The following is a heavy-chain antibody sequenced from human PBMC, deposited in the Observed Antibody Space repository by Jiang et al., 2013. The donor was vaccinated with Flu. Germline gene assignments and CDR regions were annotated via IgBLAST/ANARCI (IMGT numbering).Heavy chain of an antibody. V-gene: IGHV1-24*01. CDR1: GDTLSELS. J-gene: IGHJ6*02. CDR3: AKGDYYYYGLDV. Sequence: SGAEVKKPGASVKVSCKVFGDTLSELSMQWVRQAPGKGLEWMGGLDPDDGVRIYAQKFQGRVVMTEDTSTDTAYMELRSLKSEDTAVYYCAKGDYYYYGLDVWGQGTTVTVSS. CDR2: LDPDDGVR. D-gene: IGHD3-10*01.